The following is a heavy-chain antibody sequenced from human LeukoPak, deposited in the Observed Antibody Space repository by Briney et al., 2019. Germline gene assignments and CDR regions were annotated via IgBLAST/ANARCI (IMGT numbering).Heavy chain of an antibody. Sequence: GGSLRLSCVASGFXFSNYWMIWVRQAPGKGLEWVGNIKQDGSEKRYADSVRGRFTISRDNAQTSLYLQMNSLRAEDTAVYYCARASDPWLQLTWGQGTLVTVSS. D-gene: IGHD5-24*01. CDR3: ARASDPWLQLT. CDR2: IKQDGSEK. J-gene: IGHJ5*02. CDR1: GFXFSNYW. V-gene: IGHV3-7*05.